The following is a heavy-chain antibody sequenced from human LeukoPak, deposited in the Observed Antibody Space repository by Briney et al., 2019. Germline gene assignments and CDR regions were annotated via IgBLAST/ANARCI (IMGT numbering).Heavy chain of an antibody. Sequence: SEPLSLTCTVSGGSISSHYWSWIRQPPGKGLEWIGYIYYSGSTNYNPSLKSRVTISVDTSKNQFSLKLSSVTAADTAVYYCARTEYQLLTDYWGQGTLVTVSS. J-gene: IGHJ4*02. V-gene: IGHV4-59*11. CDR3: ARTEYQLLTDY. D-gene: IGHD2-2*01. CDR2: IYYSGST. CDR1: GGSISSHY.